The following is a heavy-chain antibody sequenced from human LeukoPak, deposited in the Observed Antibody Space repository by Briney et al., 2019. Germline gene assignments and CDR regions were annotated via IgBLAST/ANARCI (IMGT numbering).Heavy chain of an antibody. D-gene: IGHD2/OR15-2a*01. CDR3: ASPTSDPDDAFDI. CDR1: GFTFSSYA. J-gene: IGHJ3*02. Sequence: GGSLRLSCAASGFTFSSYAMHWVRQAPGKGLEWVAVISYDGSNKYYADSVKGRFTISRDNSKNTLYLQMNSLRAEDTAVYYCASPTSDPDDAFDIWGQGTMVTVSS. V-gene: IGHV3-30-3*01. CDR2: ISYDGSNK.